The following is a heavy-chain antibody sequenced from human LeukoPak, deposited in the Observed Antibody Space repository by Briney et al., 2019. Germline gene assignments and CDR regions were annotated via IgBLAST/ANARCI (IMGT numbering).Heavy chain of an antibody. J-gene: IGHJ3*02. D-gene: IGHD5-12*01. Sequence: TSVKVSCKASGFTFTSSAMQWVRQARGQRLEWIGWIVVGSGNTNYAQKLQERVTITRDMSTSTAYMELSSLRSEDTAVYYCAAGTPNIVAHDAFDNWGQGTMVTVSS. V-gene: IGHV1-58*02. CDR1: GFTFTSSA. CDR2: IVVGSGNT. CDR3: AAGTPNIVAHDAFDN.